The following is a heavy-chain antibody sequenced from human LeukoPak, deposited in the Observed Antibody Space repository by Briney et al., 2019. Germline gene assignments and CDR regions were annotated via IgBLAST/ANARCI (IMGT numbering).Heavy chain of an antibody. V-gene: IGHV3-30*02. Sequence: GGSLRLSCAASGFTFSSYGMRWVRQAPGKGLEWVAFIRYDGSNKYYADSVKGRFTISRDNSKNTLYLQMNSLRAEDTAVYYCAKDPRNYAYFDYWGQGTLVTVSS. CDR2: IRYDGSNK. J-gene: IGHJ4*02. D-gene: IGHD1-7*01. CDR1: GFTFSSYG. CDR3: AKDPRNYAYFDY.